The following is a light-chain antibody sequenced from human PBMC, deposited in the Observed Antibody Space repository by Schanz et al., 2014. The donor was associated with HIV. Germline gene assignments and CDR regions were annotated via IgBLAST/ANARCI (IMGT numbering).Light chain of an antibody. CDR2: EVS. CDR1: SSDVGSYNL. J-gene: IGLJ1*01. CDR3: CSYAGRYYV. V-gene: IGLV2-23*02. Sequence: QSVLTQPASVSGSPGQSITISCTGTSSDVGSYNLVSWYQQHPGKAPKLMIYEVSKRPSGVSNRFSGSKSGNTASLTISGLQAEDEADYYCCSYAGRYYVFGTGTKLTVL.